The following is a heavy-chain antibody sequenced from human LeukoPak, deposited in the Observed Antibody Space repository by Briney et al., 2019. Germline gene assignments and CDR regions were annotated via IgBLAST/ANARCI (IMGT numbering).Heavy chain of an antibody. CDR2: IRSKAYGGTT. CDR1: GFTFGDYA. V-gene: IGHV3-49*04. J-gene: IGHJ4*02. CDR3: TRDQLEGFYDSSGYYYTVDF. D-gene: IGHD3-22*01. Sequence: GGSLRLSCTASGFTFGDYAMSWVRQAPGKGLEWVGFIRSKAYGGTTEYAASVRGRFTISRDDSKSIAYLQMNSLNTEDTAVYYCTRDQLEGFYDSSGYYYTVDFWGQGTLVTVSS.